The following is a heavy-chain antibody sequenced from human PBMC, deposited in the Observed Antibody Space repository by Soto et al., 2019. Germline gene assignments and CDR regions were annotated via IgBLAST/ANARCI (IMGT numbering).Heavy chain of an antibody. J-gene: IGHJ4*02. D-gene: IGHD3-16*01. CDR3: AMGGSPYVWFNEF. CDR2: IIPVFGTT. Sequence: QVKLVQSGAEVKKPGSSMKISCKASGGLFSSYAISWVRQAPGQGLELMGGIIPVFGTTNYAQKFQDRVTITADESTNTAYMDLRSLRSEDTAIYYCAMGGSPYVWFNEFWGQGTLVTVSS. V-gene: IGHV1-69*01. CDR1: GGLFSSYA.